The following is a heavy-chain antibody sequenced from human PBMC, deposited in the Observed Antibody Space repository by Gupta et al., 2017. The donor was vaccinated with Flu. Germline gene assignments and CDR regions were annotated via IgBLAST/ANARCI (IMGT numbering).Heavy chain of an antibody. V-gene: IGHV3-11*01. CDR2: ISVSGNPY. CDR1: GFPFTDHY. D-gene: IGHD3-3*01. Sequence: QVQLVESGGGLVKPGGSLRLSCTASGFPFTDHYMSWVRQSPGKGLEWISYISVSGNPYYYASSVRGRFTVSRDNARNSLYLQMNRLRAEDTAVYYCAREVGAVDGAITAWGQGTLVTVS. J-gene: IGHJ4*02. CDR3: AREVGAVDGAITA.